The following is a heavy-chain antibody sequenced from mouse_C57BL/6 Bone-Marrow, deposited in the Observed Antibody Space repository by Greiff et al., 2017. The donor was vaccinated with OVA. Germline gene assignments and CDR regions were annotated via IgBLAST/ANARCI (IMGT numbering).Heavy chain of an antibody. D-gene: IGHD1-1*01. Sequence: EVKLVESGGGLVKPGGSLKLSCAASGFTFSDYGMHWVRQAPEKGLEWVAYISSGSSTIYYADTVKGRFTISRDNAKNTLFLQMTSLRSEDTAMYYCARSPFITTVPYYAMDYWGQGTSVTVSS. CDR1: GFTFSDYG. CDR3: ARSPFITTVPYYAMDY. CDR2: ISSGSSTI. J-gene: IGHJ4*01. V-gene: IGHV5-17*01.